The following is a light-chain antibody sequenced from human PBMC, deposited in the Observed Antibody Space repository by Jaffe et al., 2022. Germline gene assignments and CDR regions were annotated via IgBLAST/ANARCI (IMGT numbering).Light chain of an antibody. V-gene: IGKV3-15*01. Sequence: EVVMTQSPGTLSVSPGERVTLSCRASQSVSSNLAWYQQKPGQAPRLLIYDASTRATGIPARFSGSGSVTDFTLTISSLQSEDFAVYYCQQYSNWPPLTFGGGTKVEIK. J-gene: IGKJ4*01. CDR2: DAS. CDR3: QQYSNWPPLT. CDR1: QSVSSN.